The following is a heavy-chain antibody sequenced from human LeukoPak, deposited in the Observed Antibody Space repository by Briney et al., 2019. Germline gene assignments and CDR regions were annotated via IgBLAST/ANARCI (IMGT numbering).Heavy chain of an antibody. CDR3: AREGSGEYQHYFDY. V-gene: IGHV3-23*01. CDR2: IGTRGDGI. CDR1: DFTFSSYT. Sequence: GGSLRLSCVASDFTFSSYTMIWVRQAPGKALEWVSVIGTRGDGIHYADSVKGRFTISRDDSKNTLYLQMNSLRAEDTAVYYCAREGSGEYQHYFDYWGQGTLVTVSS. D-gene: IGHD2-2*01. J-gene: IGHJ4*02.